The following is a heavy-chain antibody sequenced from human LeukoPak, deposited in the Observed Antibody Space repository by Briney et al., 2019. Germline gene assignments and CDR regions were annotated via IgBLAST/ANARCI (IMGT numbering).Heavy chain of an antibody. J-gene: IGHJ6*03. CDR1: GYTFTGYY. Sequence: GASVKVSCKASGYTFTGYYMHWVRQAPGQGLEWMGWIHPNSGDTNYAQNFQGRVTMTRDTSINTAYMELSRLRSDDTAVYYCARDKDWNYGYYYYMDVWGKGTTVTVSS. V-gene: IGHV1-2*02. CDR2: IHPNSGDT. CDR3: ARDKDWNYGYYYYMDV. D-gene: IGHD1-7*01.